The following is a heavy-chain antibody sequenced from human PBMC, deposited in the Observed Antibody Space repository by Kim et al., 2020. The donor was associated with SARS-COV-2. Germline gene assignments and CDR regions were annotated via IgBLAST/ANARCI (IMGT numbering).Heavy chain of an antibody. CDR3: ARGRYCSSTSCYALDY. Sequence: KFQGRVTMTRNTSISTAYMELSSLRSEDTAVYYCARGRYCSSTSCYALDYWGQGTLVTVSS. D-gene: IGHD2-2*01. J-gene: IGHJ4*02. V-gene: IGHV1-8*01.